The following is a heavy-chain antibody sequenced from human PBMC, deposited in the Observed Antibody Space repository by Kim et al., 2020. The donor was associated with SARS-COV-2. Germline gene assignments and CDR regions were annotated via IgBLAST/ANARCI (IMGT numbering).Heavy chain of an antibody. J-gene: IGHJ3*02. D-gene: IGHD2-2*02. CDR3: ARGDCSSTSCYRPGDAFDI. Sequence: SETLSLTCTVSGGSISSGGYYWSWIRQHPGKGLQWIGYIYYSGSTYYNPSLKSRVTISVDTSKNQFSLKLSSVTAADTAVYYCARGDCSSTSCYRPGDAFDIWGQGTMVTVSS. V-gene: IGHV4-31*03. CDR2: IYYSGST. CDR1: GGSISSGGYY.